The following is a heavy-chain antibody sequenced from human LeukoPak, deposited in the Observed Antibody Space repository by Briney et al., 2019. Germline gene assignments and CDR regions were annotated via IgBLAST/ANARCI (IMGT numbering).Heavy chain of an antibody. D-gene: IGHD2-15*01. CDR3: ARVGCSGGSCYVYFQH. CDR1: GFTFSSYS. Sequence: GGSLRLSCAASGFTFSSYSMNWARQAQGKGLEWVSSISSSSSYIYYADSVKGRFTISRDNAKNSLYLQMNSLRAEDTAVYYCARVGCSGGSCYVYFQHWGQGTLVTVSS. J-gene: IGHJ1*01. V-gene: IGHV3-21*01. CDR2: ISSSSSYI.